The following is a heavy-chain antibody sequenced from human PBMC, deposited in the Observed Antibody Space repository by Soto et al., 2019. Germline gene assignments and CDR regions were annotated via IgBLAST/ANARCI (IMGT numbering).Heavy chain of an antibody. CDR3: VRDASDSGYAFDI. CDR1: GFTFSRDA. V-gene: IGHV3-33*01. J-gene: IGHJ3*02. CDR2: IWNDGSNE. Sequence: QLVESGGGVVQPGRSLRLSCAASGFTFSRDAMHWVRQAPGKGLEWVAFIWNDGSNEYYADSVEGRAIISRDNSENAIYLQMNSLRGEGTAVYFSVRDASDSGYAFDICGHGTMVTVCS. D-gene: IGHD2-15*01.